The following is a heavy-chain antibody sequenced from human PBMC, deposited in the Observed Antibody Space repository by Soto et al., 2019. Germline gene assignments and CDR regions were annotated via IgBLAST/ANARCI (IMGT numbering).Heavy chain of an antibody. CDR2: IYYSGST. D-gene: IGHD3-10*01. J-gene: IGHJ5*02. Sequence: QVQLQESGPGLVKPSQTLSLTCTVSGGSISSGDYYWSWIRQPPGKGLEWIGYIYYSGSTYYTPSLKSRVTISVDTSKNQFPLKLSSVTAADTAVYYCARTPRGFNNWFDPWGQGTLVTVSS. CDR1: GGSISSGDYY. V-gene: IGHV4-30-4*01. CDR3: ARTPRGFNNWFDP.